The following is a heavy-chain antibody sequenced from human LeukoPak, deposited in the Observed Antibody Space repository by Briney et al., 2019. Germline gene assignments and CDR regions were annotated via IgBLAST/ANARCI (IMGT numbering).Heavy chain of an antibody. J-gene: IGHJ4*02. V-gene: IGHV1-46*03. D-gene: IGHD3-22*01. CDR3: ARGFSEYHDSSGYYGNFDY. CDR1: GYTFTSYY. Sequence: ASVKVSCKASGYTFTSYYMHWVRQAPGQGLEWMGIINPSSGSTRYAQKFQGRVTMTRGTSTSTVYMELSSLRSEDTAVYYCARGFSEYHDSSGYYGNFDYWGQGTLVTVSS. CDR2: INPSSGST.